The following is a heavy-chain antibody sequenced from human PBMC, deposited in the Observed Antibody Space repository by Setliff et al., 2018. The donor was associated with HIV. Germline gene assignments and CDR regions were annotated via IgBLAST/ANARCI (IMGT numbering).Heavy chain of an antibody. V-gene: IGHV4-61*05. CDR3: ARAYFGSGIYY. J-gene: IGHJ4*02. D-gene: IGHD3-10*01. CDR2: IYTSGST. Sequence: PSETLSLTCTVSSGSISSSNHYWGWIRQPPGKGLEWIGYIYTSGSTNYNPSLKSRVTISVDTSKNQFSLKLYSVTAADTAVYYCARAYFGSGIYYWGQGTLVTVSS. CDR1: SGSISSSNHY.